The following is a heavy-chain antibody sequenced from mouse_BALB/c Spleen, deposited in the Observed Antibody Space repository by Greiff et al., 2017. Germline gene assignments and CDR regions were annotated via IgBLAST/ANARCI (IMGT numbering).Heavy chain of an antibody. D-gene: IGHD2-12*01. CDR3: ARDDLQAWFAY. Sequence: QVQLQQSGAELMKPGASVKISCKATGYTFSSYWIEWVKQRPGHGLEWIGEILPGSGSTYYNEMFKGKATLTVDTSSSTAYIQLSSLSSEDSAVYFCARDDLQAWFAYWGQGTLVTVSA. CDR2: ILPGSGST. J-gene: IGHJ3*01. V-gene: IGHV1-9*01. CDR1: GYTFSSYW.